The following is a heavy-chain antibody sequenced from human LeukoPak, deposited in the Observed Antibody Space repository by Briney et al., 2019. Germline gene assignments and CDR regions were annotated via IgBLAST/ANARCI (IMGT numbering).Heavy chain of an antibody. D-gene: IGHD3-16*01. CDR2: ISSSGSTI. Sequence: GGSLRLSCAASGFTFSSYSMNWVRQAPGKGLEWVSYISSSGSTIYYADSVKGRFTISRDNAKNSLYLQMKSLRAEDKAVYYCARDVYDYVWGSYSLDYWGQGTLVTVSS. V-gene: IGHV3-48*04. CDR3: ARDVYDYVWGSYSLDY. J-gene: IGHJ4*02. CDR1: GFTFSSYS.